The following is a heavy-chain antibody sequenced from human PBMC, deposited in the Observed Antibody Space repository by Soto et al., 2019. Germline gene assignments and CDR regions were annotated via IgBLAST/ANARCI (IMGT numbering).Heavy chain of an antibody. CDR1: GFNFSSYV. V-gene: IGHV3-33*01. D-gene: IGHD6-19*01. CDR2: IWYDGGNK. CDR3: ARDGQWLPRDRLRSSYYFDY. J-gene: IGHJ4*02. Sequence: QVQLVESGGGVVQPGRSLRLSCAASGFNFSSYVMHWVRQAPGKGLEWVAVIWYDGGNKYYADSVKGRFTISRDNSKNTLYLQMNSLRAEDTAVYYCARDGQWLPRDRLRSSYYFDYWGQGTMVTVSS.